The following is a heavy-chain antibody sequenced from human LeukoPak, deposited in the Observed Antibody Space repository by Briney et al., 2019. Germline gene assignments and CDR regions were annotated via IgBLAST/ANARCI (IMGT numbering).Heavy chain of an antibody. CDR1: GGSISSGGYY. Sequence: PSQTLSLTCTVSGGSISSGGYYWSWIRQHPGKGLEWIGYIYYSGSTYYNPSLLSRVTMSVNTSKNQFSLNLSSVTAADTAVYFCGRSSLTGSFDYWGQGTLVTVSS. J-gene: IGHJ4*02. CDR3: GRSSLTGSFDY. V-gene: IGHV4-31*03. D-gene: IGHD3-9*01. CDR2: IYYSGST.